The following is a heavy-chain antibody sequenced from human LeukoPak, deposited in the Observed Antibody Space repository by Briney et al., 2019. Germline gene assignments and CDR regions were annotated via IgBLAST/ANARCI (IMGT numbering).Heavy chain of an antibody. J-gene: IGHJ4*02. CDR1: GFTVSSNY. D-gene: IGHD6-13*01. CDR2: IYSGGST. Sequence: GGSLRLSCAASGFTVSSNYMSWVRQAPGKGLEWVSVIYSGGSTYYADSVKGGFTISRDNSKNTLYLQMNSLRAEDTAVYYCARDRGIAAAGLDLWGQGTLVTVSS. V-gene: IGHV3-66*01. CDR3: ARDRGIAAAGLDL.